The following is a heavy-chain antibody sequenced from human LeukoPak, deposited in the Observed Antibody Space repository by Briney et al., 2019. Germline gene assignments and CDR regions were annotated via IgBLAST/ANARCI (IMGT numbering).Heavy chain of an antibody. D-gene: IGHD4-23*01. CDR1: GYTFTGYY. CDR3: AREMTPRDYGGSVGFDY. J-gene: IGHJ4*02. V-gene: IGHV1-2*02. Sequence: ASVKVSCKASGYTFTGYYMHWVRQAPGQGLEWMGWINPNSGGTNYAQKFQGRVTMTRDTSISTAYMELSRLRSDDTAVYSCAREMTPRDYGGSVGFDYWGQGTLVNVSS. CDR2: INPNSGGT.